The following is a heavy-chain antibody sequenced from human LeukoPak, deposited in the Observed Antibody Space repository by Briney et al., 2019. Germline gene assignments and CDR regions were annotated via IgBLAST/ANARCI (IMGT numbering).Heavy chain of an antibody. CDR2: IYYSGST. J-gene: IGHJ3*02. CDR1: GGSVSSGSYY. V-gene: IGHV4-61*01. D-gene: IGHD1-26*01. Sequence: SGTLSLTCTVSGGSVSSGSYYWSWIRQPPGKGLEWIGYIYYSGSTNYNSSLKSRVTISVDTSKNQFSLKLSSVTAADTAVYYCAREPGAADAFDIWGQGTMVTVSS. CDR3: AREPGAADAFDI.